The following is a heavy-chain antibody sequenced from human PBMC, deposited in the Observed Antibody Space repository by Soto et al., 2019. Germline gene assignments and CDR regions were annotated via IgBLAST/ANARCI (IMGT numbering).Heavy chain of an antibody. Sequence: PSQTLSLTCAISGDSVSSNSAAWNWIRQSPSRGLEWLGRTYYRSKWYNDYAVSVKSRITINPDTSKNQFSLQLNSVTPEDTAVYYCARGRLTVTTLGYYFDYWGQGTLVTVSS. J-gene: IGHJ4*02. D-gene: IGHD4-17*01. CDR3: ARGRLTVTTLGYYFDY. V-gene: IGHV6-1*01. CDR2: TYYRSKWYN. CDR1: GDSVSSNSAA.